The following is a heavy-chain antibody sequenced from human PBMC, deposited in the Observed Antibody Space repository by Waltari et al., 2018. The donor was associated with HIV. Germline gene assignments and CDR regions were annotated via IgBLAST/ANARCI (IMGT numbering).Heavy chain of an antibody. V-gene: IGHV4-34*01. CDR3: ARGRRSGSYYLYYFDY. D-gene: IGHD3-10*01. CDR2: INQRGSP. J-gene: IGHJ4*02. Sequence: QVQLQQWGAGLLKPSETLSLTCAVYGGSFSGYYWSWIRQPPGKGLEWIGEINQRGSPNYNPSLKSRVTISVGTSKNQFSLKLSSVTAADTAVYYCARGRRSGSYYLYYFDYWGQGTLVTVSS. CDR1: GGSFSGYY.